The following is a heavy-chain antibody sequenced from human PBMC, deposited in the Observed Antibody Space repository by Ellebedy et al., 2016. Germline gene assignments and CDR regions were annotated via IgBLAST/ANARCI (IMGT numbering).Heavy chain of an antibody. J-gene: IGHJ3*02. V-gene: IGHV4-59*01. CDR2: IYYSGST. CDR3: SVGSTFDAFDM. D-gene: IGHD5/OR15-5a*01. CDR1: GGSISSYY. Sequence: SETLSLTCTVSGGSISSYYWSWIRQHPGKGLEWIGYIYYSGSTYYDPSLKSRVTISVDTSKNQFSLKVSSVTAADTAIYYWSVGSTFDAFDMWGQGTMLTVSS.